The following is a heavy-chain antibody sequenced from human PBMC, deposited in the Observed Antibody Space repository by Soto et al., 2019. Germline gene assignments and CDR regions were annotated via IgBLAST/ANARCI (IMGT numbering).Heavy chain of an antibody. CDR3: ATSVGSGYRAFDY. CDR1: GDTFSFYT. V-gene: IGHV1-69*02. Sequence: QVQLVQSGAEVKKPGSSVKVSCKASGDTFSFYTINWVRQAPGLGLEWMGRINPILTMSNYAQKFQGRVTITADKSTNTAYMDLSSLRSEDTAMYYCATSVGSGYRAFDYWGQGALVTVSS. J-gene: IGHJ4*02. D-gene: IGHD3-10*01. CDR2: INPILTMS.